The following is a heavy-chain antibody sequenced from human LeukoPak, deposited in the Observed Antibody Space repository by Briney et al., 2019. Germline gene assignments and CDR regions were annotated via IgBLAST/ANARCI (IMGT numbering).Heavy chain of an antibody. D-gene: IGHD3-10*01. Sequence: GGSLRLSCAASGFTFSSYAMSWVRQAPGKGLEWVSAISGSGGSTYYADSVKGRFTISRDNSKNTLYLQMNSLRAEDAAVYYFAKDHAGSYFYWGQGTLVTVSS. CDR3: AKDHAGSYFY. V-gene: IGHV3-23*01. CDR2: ISGSGGST. J-gene: IGHJ4*02. CDR1: GFTFSSYA.